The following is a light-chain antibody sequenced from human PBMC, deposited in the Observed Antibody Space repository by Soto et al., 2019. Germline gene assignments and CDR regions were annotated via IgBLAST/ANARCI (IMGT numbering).Light chain of an antibody. CDR2: DAS. Sequence: THTPTPVCVRPENKTTHSCRASQSVSRNLAWYQQRPGQPPRLLIYDASTRATGIPARFGGSGSGTEFTLTISSLQSEDFAAYYCQQYNNWPLTFGGGTKVDIK. J-gene: IGKJ4*01. CDR1: QSVSRN. V-gene: IGKV3-15*01. CDR3: QQYNNWPLT.